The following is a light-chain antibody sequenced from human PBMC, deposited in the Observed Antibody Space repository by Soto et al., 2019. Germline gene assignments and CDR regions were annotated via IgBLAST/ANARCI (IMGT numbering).Light chain of an antibody. V-gene: IGKV1-5*03. CDR3: QQYNSYSSWT. J-gene: IGKJ1*01. CDR1: QSLSRW. CDR2: KAS. Sequence: DIQMTQSPTTLSASVGDRVTITCRASQSLSRWLAWYQQKPGKAPKLLIYKASSLESGVPSRFSGSGCGTEFTLTISSLQPDDFATYYCQQYNSYSSWTFGQGTKVEIK.